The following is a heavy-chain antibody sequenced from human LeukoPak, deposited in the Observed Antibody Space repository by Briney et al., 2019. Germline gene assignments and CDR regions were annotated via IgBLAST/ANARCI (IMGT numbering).Heavy chain of an antibody. Sequence: PSETLSLTCTVSGDSISGYFWSWIPQPAGKGLEWIGRMHADGDSNYNPSLKSRITLSFDTPENQSSLTLTSVTAADTAVYFCARAPSGCGGTCAFDSWGQGTLVTVSS. J-gene: IGHJ4*02. CDR3: ARAPSGCGGTCAFDS. CDR1: GDSISGYF. D-gene: IGHD2-15*01. CDR2: MHADGDS. V-gene: IGHV4-4*07.